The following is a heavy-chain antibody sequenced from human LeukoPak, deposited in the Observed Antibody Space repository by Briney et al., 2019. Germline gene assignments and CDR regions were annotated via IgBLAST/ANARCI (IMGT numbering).Heavy chain of an antibody. J-gene: IGHJ4*02. CDR3: AKQLGYCSDGSCYFPY. Sequence: GGSLRLSCAASGFTFSSYSMNWVRQAPGKGLEWVSSISSSSSYIYYADSVQGRFTISRDNSKSTLCLQMNSLRAEDTAVYYCAKQLGYCSDGSCYFPYWGQGTLVTVSS. CDR1: GFTFSSYS. V-gene: IGHV3-21*04. CDR2: ISSSSSYI. D-gene: IGHD2-15*01.